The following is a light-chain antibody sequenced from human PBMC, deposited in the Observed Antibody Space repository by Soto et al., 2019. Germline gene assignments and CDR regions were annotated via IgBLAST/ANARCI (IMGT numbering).Light chain of an antibody. V-gene: IGLV4-60*02. Sequence: QSVLTQSSSASASLGSSVKLTCTLSSGYSSYIIAWHQQQPGKAPRYLMKLEGSGSYNKGSGVPDRFSGSSSGADRYLTISNLQFEAEADYYCETWDSNTHTVFGGGTKLTV. J-gene: IGLJ3*02. CDR3: ETWDSNTHTV. CDR2: LEGSGSY. CDR1: SGYSSYI.